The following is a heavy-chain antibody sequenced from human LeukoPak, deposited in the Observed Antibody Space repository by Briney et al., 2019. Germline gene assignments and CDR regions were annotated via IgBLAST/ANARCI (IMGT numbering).Heavy chain of an antibody. CDR3: ARVEPTASNDY. Sequence: PGGSLRLSCGASGFGFSSYWMSWVRQAPGRGLEWVANIKQDGSEKNYVDSVKGRFTISRDNGNNLLYLQMNGLRDEDTAVYYCARVEPTASNDYWGQGTLVTVSS. CDR2: IKQDGSEK. CDR1: GFGFSSYW. J-gene: IGHJ4*02. D-gene: IGHD1-1*01. V-gene: IGHV3-7*01.